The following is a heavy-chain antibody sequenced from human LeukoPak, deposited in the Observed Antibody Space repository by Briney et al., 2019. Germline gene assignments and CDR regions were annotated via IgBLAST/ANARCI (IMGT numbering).Heavy chain of an antibody. D-gene: IGHD1-7*01. V-gene: IGHV1-69-2*01. CDR2: VDPEDGQS. Sequence: ASVKVSCKASGYTFTDYYIHWVQQAPGKGLEWMGRVDPEDGQSIYAEKFQGRVTITADTSTDTAYMELSSLRSEDTAVYYCASRYNFNYVNGWFDPWGQGTLVTVSS. CDR1: GYTFTDYY. J-gene: IGHJ5*02. CDR3: ASRYNFNYVNGWFDP.